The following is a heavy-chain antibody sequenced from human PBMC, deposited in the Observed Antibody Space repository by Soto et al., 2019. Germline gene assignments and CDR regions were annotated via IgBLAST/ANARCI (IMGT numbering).Heavy chain of an antibody. CDR2: ISSSGDIP. V-gene: IGHV3-23*01. J-gene: IGHJ4*02. CDR3: AKVNSPVPDDDHDY. CDR1: GFTFTTYA. D-gene: IGHD3-3*01. Sequence: EVQLLESGGGLVQPGGSLRLSCAASGFTFTTYAMSWVRQPPGKGLEWVSGISSSGDIPYYADSVKGRFTISRDQSKNTVYLQMTTLGAEDTALYDCAKVNSPVPDDDHDYWSQGTLVSVSS.